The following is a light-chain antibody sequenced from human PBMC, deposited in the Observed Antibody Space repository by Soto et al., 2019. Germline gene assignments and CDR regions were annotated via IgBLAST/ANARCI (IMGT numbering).Light chain of an antibody. V-gene: IGLV1-44*01. CDR3: AAWDDSLKAVV. CDR1: SSNIGSNI. J-gene: IGLJ2*01. Sequence: QPVLTQPPSASGTPGQRVTISCSGSSSNIGSNIVNWYQQLPGTAPKLLIYNNYQRPSGVPDRFSGSKSGTSASLAISGLQSEDEADYHCAAWDDSLKAVVFGGGTKVTVL. CDR2: NNY.